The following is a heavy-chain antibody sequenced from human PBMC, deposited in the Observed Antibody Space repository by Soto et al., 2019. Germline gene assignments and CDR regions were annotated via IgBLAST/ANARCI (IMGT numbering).Heavy chain of an antibody. CDR1: GGSISSGGYY. CDR3: ARARHVETVLFDY. CDR2: IYYSGST. V-gene: IGHV4-31*03. J-gene: IGHJ4*02. Sequence: SETLSLTCTVSGGSISSGGYYWSWIRQHPGKGLEWFGYIYYSGSTYYNPSLKSRVTISVDTSKNQFSLKLSSVTAADTAVYYCARARHVETVLFDYWGQGTLVTVSS.